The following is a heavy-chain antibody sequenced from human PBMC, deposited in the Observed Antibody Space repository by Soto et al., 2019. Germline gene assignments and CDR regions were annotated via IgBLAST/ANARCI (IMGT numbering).Heavy chain of an antibody. CDR1: VFSLRTIGVG. D-gene: IGHD6-25*01. V-gene: IGHV2-5*01. J-gene: IGHJ4*02. Sequence: SGPTLVNPTQNLTLTFTFYVFSLRTIGVGVGWLLQPPGKAPEWLALIYWNDDKRYSPSLKSRLTITKDTSKNQVVLTMTDMDPVDTGTYYCAQRLGSRGSFDYWGQGALVTVSS. CDR3: AQRLGSRGSFDY. CDR2: IYWNDDK.